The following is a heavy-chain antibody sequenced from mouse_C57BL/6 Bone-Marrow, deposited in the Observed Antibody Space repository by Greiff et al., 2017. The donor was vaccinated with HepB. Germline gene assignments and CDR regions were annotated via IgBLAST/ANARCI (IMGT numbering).Heavy chain of an antibody. CDR2: SRNKANDYTT. J-gene: IGHJ4*01. CDR3: ARDAEDSNYCAMDY. CDR1: GFTFSDFY. Sequence: EVNVVESGGGLVQSGRSLRLSCATSGFTFSDFYMEWVRQAPGKGLEWIAASRNKANDYTTEYSASVKGRFIVSRDTSQSILYLQMNALRAEDTAIYYCARDAEDSNYCAMDYWGQGTSVTVSS. V-gene: IGHV7-1*01. D-gene: IGHD2-5*01.